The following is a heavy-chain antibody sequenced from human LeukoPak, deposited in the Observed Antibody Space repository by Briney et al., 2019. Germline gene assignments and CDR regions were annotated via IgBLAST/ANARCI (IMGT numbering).Heavy chain of an antibody. Sequence: GESLKISCKGSGYSFTSYWIGWVRQMPGKGLEWMGIIYPGDSDTRYSPSFQGQVTISADKSISTAYLQWSSLKASDTAMYYCARGRYYYDSSGYYRVDYFDYWGQGTLVTVSS. CDR1: GYSFTSYW. CDR3: ARGRYYYDSSGYYRVDYFDY. D-gene: IGHD3-22*01. J-gene: IGHJ4*02. V-gene: IGHV5-51*01. CDR2: IYPGDSDT.